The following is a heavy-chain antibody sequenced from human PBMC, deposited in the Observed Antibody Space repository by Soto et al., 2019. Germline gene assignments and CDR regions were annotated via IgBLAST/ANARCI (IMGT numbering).Heavy chain of an antibody. CDR3: ARDLVGEVNFYYYGMDV. D-gene: IGHD3-10*01. Sequence: QVQLVQSGAEMKKPGASVKVSCKASGYTFTSYGISWVRQAPGQGLEWMGWISAYNGNTNYAQKLQGRVTMTTDTSTSTAYMELRSLRSDDTAVYYCARDLVGEVNFYYYGMDVWGQGTTVTVSS. CDR1: GYTFTSYG. J-gene: IGHJ6*02. CDR2: ISAYNGNT. V-gene: IGHV1-18*01.